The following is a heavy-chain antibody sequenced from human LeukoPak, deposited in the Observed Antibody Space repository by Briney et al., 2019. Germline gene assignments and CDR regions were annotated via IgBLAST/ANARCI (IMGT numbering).Heavy chain of an antibody. Sequence: GGSLRLSCEVSGFSFSTYWMHWVRQAPGKGLVWVSQINNDGSSTMYADSVKGRFTISRDNAKNTLYLEMNSLRADDTAVYYCARPVTGTYAPREYWGQGTLVTVSS. CDR3: ARPVTGTYAPREY. CDR2: INNDGSST. CDR1: GFSFSTYW. J-gene: IGHJ4*02. V-gene: IGHV3-74*03. D-gene: IGHD1-1*01.